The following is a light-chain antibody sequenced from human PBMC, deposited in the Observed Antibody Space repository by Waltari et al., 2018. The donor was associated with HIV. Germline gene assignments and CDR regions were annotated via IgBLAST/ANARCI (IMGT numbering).Light chain of an antibody. CDR1: SGHSTYA. CDR2: GSNDGSH. J-gene: IGLJ3*02. CDR3: QTWDSGIRV. V-gene: IGLV4-69*01. Sequence: QVVLTQSPSASAFLGASVKLTCTLSSGHSTYAIAWHQQQPEKGPRYLRKGSNDGSHNKGYGIPDRFAGSSSGAERYLTISSLQSDDEADYYCQTWDSGIRVFGGGTRLAVL.